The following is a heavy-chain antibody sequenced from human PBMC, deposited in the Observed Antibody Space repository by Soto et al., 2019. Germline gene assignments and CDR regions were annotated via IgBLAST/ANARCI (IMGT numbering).Heavy chain of an antibody. J-gene: IGHJ4*02. D-gene: IGHD3-16*02. CDR2: INAGNGNT. CDR3: ARVSMITFGGVIVPFDY. CDR1: GYTFTSYA. Sequence: QVQLVQSGAEVKKPGASVKVSCKASGYTFTSYAMHWVRQAPGQRLEWMGWINAGNGNTKYSQKFQGRVTITRDTSASTAYMELSSLRSEDTAVYYCARVSMITFGGVIVPFDYWGQGTQVTVSS. V-gene: IGHV1-3*01.